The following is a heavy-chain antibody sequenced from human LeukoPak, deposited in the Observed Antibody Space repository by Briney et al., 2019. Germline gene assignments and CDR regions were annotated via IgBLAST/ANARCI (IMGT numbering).Heavy chain of an antibody. V-gene: IGHV3-48*01. Sequence: PGGSLRLSCAASGFPLSSYAMSWVRQAPGKGLEWVSYISSSGSTIYYAESVKGRFTISRDNAKNSLYLQMNSLRAEDTAVYYCAGGHSSGYYPIDYWGQGTLVTVSS. CDR3: AGGHSSGYYPIDY. CDR1: GFPLSSYA. J-gene: IGHJ4*02. CDR2: ISSSGSTI. D-gene: IGHD3-22*01.